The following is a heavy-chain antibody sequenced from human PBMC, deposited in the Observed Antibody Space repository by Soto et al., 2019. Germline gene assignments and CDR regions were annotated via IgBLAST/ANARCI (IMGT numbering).Heavy chain of an antibody. CDR2: GNA. CDR3: ARGKRHYDGGSEVRGAFET. Sequence: QVQLQESGPGLVKPSQTLSLTCSVSGGSITSGDYYWSWIRQYPGQGLEWIGSGNAYSSPSLRCRIAIAIDTSKNQFVLTLRSVTAAETAVYYCARGKRHYDGGSEVRGAFETWGQGTMVTVSA. V-gene: IGHV4-31*03. CDR1: GGSITSGDYY. J-gene: IGHJ3*02. D-gene: IGHD2-15*01.